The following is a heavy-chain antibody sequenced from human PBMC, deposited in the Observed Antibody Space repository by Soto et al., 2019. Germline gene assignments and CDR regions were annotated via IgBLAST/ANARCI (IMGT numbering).Heavy chain of an antibody. CDR1: GFTFSSYA. D-gene: IGHD3-22*01. CDR3: ARDGLNSSGYYRYDAFDI. V-gene: IGHV3-48*03. J-gene: IGHJ3*02. Sequence: PGGSLRLSCAASGFTFSSYAMNWVRQAPGKGLEWVSYISSSGSTIYYADSVKGRFTISRDNAKNSLYLQMNSLRAEDTAVYYCARDGLNSSGYYRYDAFDIWGQGTMVTVSS. CDR2: ISSSGSTI.